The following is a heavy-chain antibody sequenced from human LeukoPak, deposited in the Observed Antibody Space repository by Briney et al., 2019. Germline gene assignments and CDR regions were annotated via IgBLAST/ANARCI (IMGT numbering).Heavy chain of an antibody. CDR1: GFTFSSSA. Sequence: GGSLRLSCAASGFTFSSSAMSWVRQARGKGLEWVSAISNNGGYTYYADSVQGRFTISRENSKSTLCLQMNSLRAEDTAVYYCAKQLGYCSDGSCYFPYWGQGTLVTVSS. CDR2: ISNNGGYT. J-gene: IGHJ4*02. CDR3: AKQLGYCSDGSCYFPY. D-gene: IGHD2-15*01. V-gene: IGHV3-23*01.